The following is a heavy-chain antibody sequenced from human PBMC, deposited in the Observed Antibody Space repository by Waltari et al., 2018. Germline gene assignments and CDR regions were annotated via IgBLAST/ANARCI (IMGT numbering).Heavy chain of an antibody. CDR2: IYYSGST. Sequence: QVQLQESGPGLVKPSETLSLTCTVSGGSISSYYWSWIRQPPGKGLEWIGYIYYSGSTICNPSRKSRGTISVDTSKNQFSLKLSSVTAADTAVYYCVTSYYYDSSGYYPIDYWGQGTLVTVSS. V-gene: IGHV4-59*01. J-gene: IGHJ4*02. CDR1: GGSISSYY. CDR3: VTSYYYDSSGYYPIDY. D-gene: IGHD3-22*01.